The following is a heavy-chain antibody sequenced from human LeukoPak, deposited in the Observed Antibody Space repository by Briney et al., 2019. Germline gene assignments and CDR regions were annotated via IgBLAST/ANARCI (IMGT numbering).Heavy chain of an antibody. Sequence: SETLSLTCTVSGGSISSGGYYWSWIRQHPGKGLEWIGYIYYSGSTYYNPPLKSRVTISVDTSKNQFSLKLSSVTAADTAVYYCARSTGYSSSWIDAFDIWGQGTMVTVSS. J-gene: IGHJ3*02. CDR2: IYYSGST. D-gene: IGHD6-13*01. CDR1: GGSISSGGYY. CDR3: ARSTGYSSSWIDAFDI. V-gene: IGHV4-31*03.